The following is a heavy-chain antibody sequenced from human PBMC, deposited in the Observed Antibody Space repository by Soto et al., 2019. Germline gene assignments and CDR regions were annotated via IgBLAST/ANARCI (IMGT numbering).Heavy chain of an antibody. CDR2: ISGSGATT. V-gene: IGHV3-23*01. J-gene: IGHJ6*02. D-gene: IGHD3-3*02. Sequence: PGGSLRLSCIGSGFTFKSYSMNWVRQAPGKGLEWLSVISGSGATTFSADSVKGRFTFSKDSSMNSFYLQMDSLKVDDTAVYYCATLAMAGDTVYYFNGLDVWGQGTTVTVSS. CDR3: ATLAMAGDTVYYFNGLDV. CDR1: GFTFKSYS.